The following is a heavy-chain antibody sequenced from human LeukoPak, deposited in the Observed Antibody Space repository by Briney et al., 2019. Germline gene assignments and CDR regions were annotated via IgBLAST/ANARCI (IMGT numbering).Heavy chain of an antibody. CDR2: IYSGGST. CDR3: ARVARGGYCSSTSCYSEYYFDY. CDR1: GFTVSCNY. Sequence: GGSLRLSCAASGFTVSCNYMSWVRQAPGMGLEWVSVIYSGGSTYYADSVKGRFTISRDNSKNALYLQMNSLRAEDTAVYYCARVARGGYCSSTSCYSEYYFDYWGQGTLVTVSS. J-gene: IGHJ4*02. D-gene: IGHD2-2*02. V-gene: IGHV3-53*01.